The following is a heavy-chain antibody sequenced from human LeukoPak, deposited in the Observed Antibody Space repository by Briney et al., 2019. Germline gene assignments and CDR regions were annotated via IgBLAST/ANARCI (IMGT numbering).Heavy chain of an antibody. V-gene: IGHV3-66*01. CDR1: GFTFSSYW. CDR3: ARDRSPYYYETMC. Sequence: GGSLRLSCAASGFTFSSYWMSWVRQAPGKGLEWVSVIFSGGTTFYADSVKGRFNIFRDNSKNTVYLQMNSLKAEDTAMYYCARDRSPYYYETMCWGQGTLVTVSS. CDR2: IFSGGTT. D-gene: IGHD3-22*01. J-gene: IGHJ4*02.